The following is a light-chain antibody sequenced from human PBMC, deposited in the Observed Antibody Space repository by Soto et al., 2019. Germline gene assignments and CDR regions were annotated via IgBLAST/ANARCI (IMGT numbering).Light chain of an antibody. V-gene: IGKV1-27*01. CDR2: AAS. J-gene: IGKJ4*01. CDR1: QAFAVY. Sequence: DIQVTKSPSSRSESLGDRFPITGRANQAFAVYLAWFQQQPGKVPKLLIYAASALQSGVPSRFSGSGSGTDFTLTISSLQPEDIATYYCQKYNSAPLTFGGGTKVEI. CDR3: QKYNSAPLT.